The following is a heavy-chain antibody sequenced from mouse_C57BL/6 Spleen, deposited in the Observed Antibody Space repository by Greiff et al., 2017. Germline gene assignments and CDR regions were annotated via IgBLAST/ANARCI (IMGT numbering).Heavy chain of an antibody. D-gene: IGHD2-13*01. V-gene: IGHV5-9-1*02. CDR3: TRDGDGGWYFDV. J-gene: IGHJ1*03. Sequence: EVMLVESGEGLVKPGGSLKLSCAASGFTFSSYAMSWVRQTPEKRLEWVAYISSGGDYIYYADTVKGRFTISRDNARNTLYLQMSSLKSEDTAMYYCTRDGDGGWYFDVWGTGTTVTVSS. CDR2: ISSGGDYI. CDR1: GFTFSSYA.